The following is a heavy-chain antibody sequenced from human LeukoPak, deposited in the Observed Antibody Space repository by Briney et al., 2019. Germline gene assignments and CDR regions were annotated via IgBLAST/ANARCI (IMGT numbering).Heavy chain of an antibody. Sequence: SETLSLTCAVYGGSFSGYYWSWIRQPPGKGLEWIREINHSGSTNYNPSLKSRVTISVDTSKNQFSLKLSSVTAADTAVYYCARLVQRYCSGGSCDYWGQGTLVTVSS. D-gene: IGHD2-15*01. CDR1: GGSFSGYY. V-gene: IGHV4-34*01. J-gene: IGHJ4*02. CDR2: INHSGST. CDR3: ARLVQRYCSGGSCDY.